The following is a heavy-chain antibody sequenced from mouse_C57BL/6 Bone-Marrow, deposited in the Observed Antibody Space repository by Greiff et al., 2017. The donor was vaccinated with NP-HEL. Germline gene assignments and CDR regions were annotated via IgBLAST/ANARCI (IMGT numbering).Heavy chain of an antibody. Sequence: EVQRVESGGDLVKPGGSLKLSCAASGFTFSSYGMSWVRQTPDKRLEWVATISSGGSYTYYPDSVKGRFTISIDNAKNTLYLQMSSLKSEDTAMYYCGRPGGSSGYFDVWGTGTTVTVSS. CDR3: GRPGGSSGYFDV. CDR2: ISSGGSYT. V-gene: IGHV5-6*01. CDR1: GFTFSSYG. J-gene: IGHJ1*03. D-gene: IGHD1-3*01.